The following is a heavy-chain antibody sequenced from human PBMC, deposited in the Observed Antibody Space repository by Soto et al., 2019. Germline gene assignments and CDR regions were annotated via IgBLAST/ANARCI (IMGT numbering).Heavy chain of an antibody. J-gene: IGHJ6*02. CDR1: GGTFSSYA. D-gene: IGHD3-3*01. CDR3: ARGRVTIFGVVPRPYYYGMDV. Sequence: SGKVSCKASGGTFSSYAISWVRQAPGQGLEWMGGIIPIFGTANYAQKFQGRVTITADESTSTAYMELSSLRSEDTAVYYCARGRVTIFGVVPRPYYYGMDVWGQGTTVTVSS. V-gene: IGHV1-69*13. CDR2: IIPIFGTA.